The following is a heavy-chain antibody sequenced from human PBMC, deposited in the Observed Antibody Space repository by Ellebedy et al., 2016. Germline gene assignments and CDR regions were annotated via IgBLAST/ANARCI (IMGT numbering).Heavy chain of an antibody. CDR3: ARQEGITMIVVVILAGFDP. J-gene: IGHJ5*02. CDR1: GGSISSSSYY. CDR2: IYYSGST. D-gene: IGHD3-22*01. Sequence: SETLSLXXTVSGGSISSSSYYWGWIRQPPGKGLEWIGSIYYSGSTYYNPSLKSRVTISVDTSKNQFSLKLSSVTAADTAVYYCARQEGITMIVVVILAGFDPWGQGTLVTVSS. V-gene: IGHV4-39*01.